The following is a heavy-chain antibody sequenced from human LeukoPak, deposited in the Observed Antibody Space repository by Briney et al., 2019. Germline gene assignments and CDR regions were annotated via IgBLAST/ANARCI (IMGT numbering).Heavy chain of an antibody. CDR1: GFTFNSYS. D-gene: IGHD5-18*01. CDR2: ISSSSSSI. Sequence: PGGSLRLSCAASGFTFNSYSMTWVRQAPGKGLEWVAYISSSSSSIYYADSVRGRFTISRDNGKNSLYLQMNSLRAEDTAVYYCARVHYNTAMVDIDYWGQGTLVTVSS. J-gene: IGHJ4*02. V-gene: IGHV3-48*04. CDR3: ARVHYNTAMVDIDY.